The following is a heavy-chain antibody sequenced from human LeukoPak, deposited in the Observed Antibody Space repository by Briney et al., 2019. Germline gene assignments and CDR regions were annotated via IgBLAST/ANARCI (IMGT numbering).Heavy chain of an antibody. CDR2: IKRQTEGWAK. Sequence: GGSLRLSCAGSGFSFSDAWLNWVRQTPEKGLEWVARIKRQTEGWAKDYAAPVKGRFTVSRDDSKSTVYLQMNSLEIEDTAVYYCSRDADHDWWGQGTLVTVSS. CDR1: GFSFSDAW. J-gene: IGHJ4*02. CDR3: SRDADHDW. V-gene: IGHV3-15*01.